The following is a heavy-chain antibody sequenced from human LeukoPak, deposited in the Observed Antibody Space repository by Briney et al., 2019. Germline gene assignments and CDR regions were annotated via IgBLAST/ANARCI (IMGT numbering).Heavy chain of an antibody. CDR3: ATSDVRSRFDY. V-gene: IGHV3-7*05. Sequence: GGSLRLSCAVPEFIFSNSWMSWVRQAPEKGLEWVANIKVDGSEKYYVDSVRGRFTISRDNARNSLFLQMNSLRAEDTAVYYCATSDVRSRFDYWGQGTLVTVSS. CDR2: IKVDGSEK. D-gene: IGHD4-17*01. J-gene: IGHJ4*02. CDR1: EFIFSNSW.